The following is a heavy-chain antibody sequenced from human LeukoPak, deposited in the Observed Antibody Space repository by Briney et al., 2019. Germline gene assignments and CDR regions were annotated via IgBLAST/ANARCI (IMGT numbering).Heavy chain of an antibody. CDR1: GFTFSSYE. Sequence: GGSLRLSCAASGFTFSSYEMNWVRQAPGKGLEWVSYISSSVSTIYYADSVKGRFTISRDNAKNSLYLQMNSLRAEDTAVYYCARRSYYDILTGYYTHGGFDYWGQGTLVTVSS. J-gene: IGHJ4*02. CDR2: ISSSVSTI. CDR3: ARRSYYDILTGYYTHGGFDY. D-gene: IGHD3-9*01. V-gene: IGHV3-48*03.